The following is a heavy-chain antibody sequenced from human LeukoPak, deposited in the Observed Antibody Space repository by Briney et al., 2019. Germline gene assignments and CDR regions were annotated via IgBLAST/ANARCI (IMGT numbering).Heavy chain of an antibody. CDR2: IKRKSEGEAT. Sequence: GGSLRLSCVASGFSFSNVWMTWVRQAPGKGLEWVGRIKRKSEGEATDYAAPVRDRFTISRDNSKNTMYLQMNSLKAEDTAVYYCAWRGSYFGPDAFDIWGQGTMVTVSS. J-gene: IGHJ3*02. CDR1: GFSFSNVW. V-gene: IGHV3-15*01. CDR3: AWRGSYFGPDAFDI. D-gene: IGHD1-26*01.